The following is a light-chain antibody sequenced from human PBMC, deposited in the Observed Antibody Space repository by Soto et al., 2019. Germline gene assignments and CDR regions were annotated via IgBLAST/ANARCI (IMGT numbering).Light chain of an antibody. V-gene: IGKV1-8*01. CDR1: QGISSY. CDR2: AAS. CDR3: QQYYSYPQFT. J-gene: IGKJ3*01. Sequence: AIRMTQSPSSFSASTGDRVTITCRASQGISSYLAWYQQKPGKAPKLLIYAASTLQSGFPSRFSGSGSGTDFTLTISCLQSEDFATYYCQQYYSYPQFTFGPGTKVDI.